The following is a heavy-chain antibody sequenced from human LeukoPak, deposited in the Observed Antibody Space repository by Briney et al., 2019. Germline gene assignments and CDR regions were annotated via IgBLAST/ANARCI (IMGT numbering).Heavy chain of an antibody. CDR2: IYYSGST. Sequence: SETLSLTCTVSGGSISSYYWSWIRQPPGKGLEWIGYIYYSGSTNHNPSLKSRVTISVDTSKNQFSLKLSSVTAADTAVYYCATLAAAGTYNWFDPWGQGTLVTVSS. J-gene: IGHJ5*02. V-gene: IGHV4-59*01. CDR1: GGSISSYY. CDR3: ATLAAAGTYNWFDP. D-gene: IGHD6-13*01.